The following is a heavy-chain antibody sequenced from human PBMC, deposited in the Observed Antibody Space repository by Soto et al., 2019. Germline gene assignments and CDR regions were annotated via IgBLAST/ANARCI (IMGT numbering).Heavy chain of an antibody. Sequence: GGSLRLSCAASGFTFSSYGMHWVRQAPGKGLEWVAFIWYDGNNKYYADSVKGRFTISRDNSKNTLYLQMNNLRAEDTAVYYCARDPYFSSPNWFDPWGQGTLVTVSS. J-gene: IGHJ5*02. D-gene: IGHD3-10*01. V-gene: IGHV3-33*01. CDR3: ARDPYFSSPNWFDP. CDR1: GFTFSSYG. CDR2: IWYDGNNK.